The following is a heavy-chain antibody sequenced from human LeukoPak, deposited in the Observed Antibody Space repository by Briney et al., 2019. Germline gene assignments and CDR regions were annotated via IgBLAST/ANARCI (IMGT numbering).Heavy chain of an antibody. J-gene: IGHJ1*01. V-gene: IGHV3-74*01. CDR3: ARAPSEIGGYYPEYFRH. CDR2: IKSDGRT. CDR1: GFTFSNYW. D-gene: IGHD3-22*01. Sequence: GGSLRLSCAAAGFTFSNYWMHWVRQAPGKGLVWVSRIKSDGRTNYADSVKGRFTISRDNAKNTVSLQMNSLRAEDTGVYYCARAPSEIGGYYPEYFRHWGQGTLVTVSS.